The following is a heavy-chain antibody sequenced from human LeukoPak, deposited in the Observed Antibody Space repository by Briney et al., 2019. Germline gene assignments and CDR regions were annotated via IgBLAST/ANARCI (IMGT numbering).Heavy chain of an antibody. CDR3: ARSLDVTTGSYLFDY. Sequence: GGSLRLSCAASGFTFSSYSMSWVRQAPGKGLEWVSSISSSSSYIQYADSVKGRFTISRDNAKNSLYLQMNSLRAEDTAVYYRARSLDVTTGSYLFDYWGQGTLVTVSS. D-gene: IGHD3-10*01. V-gene: IGHV3-21*01. J-gene: IGHJ4*02. CDR1: GFTFSSYS. CDR2: ISSSSSYI.